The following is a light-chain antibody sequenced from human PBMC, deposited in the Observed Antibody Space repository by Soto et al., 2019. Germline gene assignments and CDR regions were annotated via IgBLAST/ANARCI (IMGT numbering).Light chain of an antibody. V-gene: IGLV1-40*01. CDR2: GNS. J-gene: IGLJ1*01. CDR3: QSYDSSLSRV. CDR1: SSNIGAGYD. Sequence: QSALTQPPSVSGAPGQRVTISCTGSSSNIGAGYDVHWYQQLPGTAPKLLIYGNSNRPSGVPDRFSGSKSGTSASLAITGLQAEDEADYYCQSYDSSLSRVFGTGTKVTV.